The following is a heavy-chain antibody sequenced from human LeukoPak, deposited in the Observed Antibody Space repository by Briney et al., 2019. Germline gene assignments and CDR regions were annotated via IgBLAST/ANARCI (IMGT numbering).Heavy chain of an antibody. CDR3: ARVDCSSNSCYISHAQY. CDR2: IRSKVYGGTP. V-gene: IGHV3-49*04. D-gene: IGHD2-2*02. Sequence: GGSLRLSCTTSGVTFGDYAMSWVRQAPGKGREWVGFIRSKVYGGTPEYAASVKGRFTISRDDSKSIAYLQMDSLKTEDTGVYYCARVDCSSNSCYISHAQYWGRRTLVTVSS. J-gene: IGHJ4*02. CDR1: GVTFGDYA.